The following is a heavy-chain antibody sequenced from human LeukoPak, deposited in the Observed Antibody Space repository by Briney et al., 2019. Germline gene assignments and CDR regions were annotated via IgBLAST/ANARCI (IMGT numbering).Heavy chain of an antibody. CDR3: ARVRGQWLPRGGEYYFDY. D-gene: IGHD6-19*01. V-gene: IGHV4-61*01. Sequence: SETLSLTCTVSGGSVSSGSYYWSWIRQPPGKGLEWIGYIYYSGSTNYNPSLKSRVTISVDTSKNQFSLKLSSVTAADTAVYYCARVRGQWLPRGGEYYFDYWGQGTLVTVSS. J-gene: IGHJ4*02. CDR2: IYYSGST. CDR1: GGSVSSGSYY.